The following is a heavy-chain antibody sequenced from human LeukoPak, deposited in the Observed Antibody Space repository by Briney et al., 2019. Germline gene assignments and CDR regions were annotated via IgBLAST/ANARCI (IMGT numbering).Heavy chain of an antibody. CDR2: ISTTGGTM. J-gene: IGHJ4*02. V-gene: IGHV3-48*02. Sequence: GGSLRLSCAVSGFTFSSYSMNWVRQAPGRGLEWVSYISTTGGTMYYADSVKGRFTISRDSAKNSLSLQMNSLRDEDTGVYFCARRLDYWGQGTLVTVSS. CDR1: GFTFSSYS. CDR3: ARRLDY. D-gene: IGHD2-21*02.